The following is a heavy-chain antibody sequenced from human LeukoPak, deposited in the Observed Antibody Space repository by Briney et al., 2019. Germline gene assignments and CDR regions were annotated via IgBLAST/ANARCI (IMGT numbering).Heavy chain of an antibody. CDR3: AREGGRVVGVVTPNEYYYYYMDV. D-gene: IGHD3-3*01. V-gene: IGHV4-34*01. J-gene: IGHJ6*03. CDR1: GGSFSGYC. Sequence: SETLSLTCAVYGGSFSGYCWSWIRQPPGKELEWIGEINHSGSTNYNPSLKSRVTISVDTSKNQFSLKLSSVTAADTAVYYCAREGGRVVGVVTPNEYYYYYMDVWGKGTTVTVSS. CDR2: INHSGST.